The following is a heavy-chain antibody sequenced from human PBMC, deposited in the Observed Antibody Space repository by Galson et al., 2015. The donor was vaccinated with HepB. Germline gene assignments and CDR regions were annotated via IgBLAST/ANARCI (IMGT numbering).Heavy chain of an antibody. Sequence: SLRLSCAASGFTFSSYAMHWVRQAPGKGLEWVAVISYDGSNKYYADSVKGRFTISRDNSKNTLYLQMNSLRAEDTAVYYCARGDGSGWFSGSYGGLDYWGQGTLVTVSS. CDR2: ISYDGSNK. J-gene: IGHJ4*02. V-gene: IGHV3-30*04. CDR3: ARGDGSGWFSGSYGGLDY. CDR1: GFTFSSYA. D-gene: IGHD1-26*01.